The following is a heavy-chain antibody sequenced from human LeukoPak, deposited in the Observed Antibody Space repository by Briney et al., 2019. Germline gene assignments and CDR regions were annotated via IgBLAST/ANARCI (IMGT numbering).Heavy chain of an antibody. CDR1: GGTFISYA. Sequence: VASVKVSCKASGGTFISYAVTWVRQAPGQGPEWMAGIIPIFGTADYAQKFQGRVTIAADESTSTAYMELSSLRSEDTAVYYCARAPYSSGGSTNYYYSYYMDVWGTGTTVTVSS. D-gene: IGHD6-19*01. CDR3: ARAPYSSGGSTNYYYSYYMDV. J-gene: IGHJ6*03. V-gene: IGHV1-69*13. CDR2: IIPIFGTA.